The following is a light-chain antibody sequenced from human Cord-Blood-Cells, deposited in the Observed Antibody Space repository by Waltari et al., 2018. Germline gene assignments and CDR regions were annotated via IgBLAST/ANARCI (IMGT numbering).Light chain of an antibody. J-gene: IGKJ1*01. Sequence: DIQMPQSPSTLFASVGDRLTITCRASQSISSWFAWNQQKPGKAPKLLIYKASSLESGVPSRFSGSGSGTEFTLTISSLQPDDFATYYCQQYNSYSTFGQGTKVEIK. CDR2: KAS. V-gene: IGKV1-5*03. CDR1: QSISSW. CDR3: QQYNSYST.